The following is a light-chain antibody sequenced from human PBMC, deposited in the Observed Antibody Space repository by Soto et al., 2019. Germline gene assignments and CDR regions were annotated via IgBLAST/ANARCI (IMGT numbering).Light chain of an antibody. CDR1: QSVSSSY. CDR3: QQYGSSPPTT. V-gene: IGKV3-20*01. J-gene: IGKJ5*01. Sequence: EIVLTQSPGTLSLSPGERPTLSCRARQSVSSSYLAWYQQKPGQAPRLLIYGASSRTAGIPDRFSGSGSGTDFTLTISRLEPEDFAVYYCQQYGSSPPTTFGQGTRLEIK. CDR2: GAS.